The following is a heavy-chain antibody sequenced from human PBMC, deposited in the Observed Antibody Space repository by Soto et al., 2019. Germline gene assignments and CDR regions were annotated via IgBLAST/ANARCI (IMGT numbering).Heavy chain of an antibody. D-gene: IGHD2-15*01. CDR1: GYTFTSYD. CDR2: MNPNSGNT. V-gene: IGHV1-8*01. Sequence: ASVKVSCKASGYTFTSYDINWVRQATGQGLEWMGWMNPNSGNTGYAQKFQGRVTMTRNTSISTAYMELSSLRSEDTAVYYCARAATYCSGGSCPTVYYMDVWGKGSTVTVSS. CDR3: ARAATYCSGGSCPTVYYMDV. J-gene: IGHJ6*03.